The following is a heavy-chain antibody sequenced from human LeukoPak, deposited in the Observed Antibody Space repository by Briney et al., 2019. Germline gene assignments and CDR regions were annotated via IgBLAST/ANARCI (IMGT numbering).Heavy chain of an antibody. V-gene: IGHV3-23*01. CDR2: ISGSGGST. CDR3: AKDPRSASGWYFDL. D-gene: IGHD2-15*01. J-gene: IGHJ2*01. CDR1: GFTFSDYY. Sequence: GGSLRLSCAASGFTFSDYYMTWVRQAPGKGLEWVSTISGSGGSTYYADSVKGRFTISRDNSKNTLYLHMNSLRAEDTAVYYCAKDPRSASGWYFDLWGRGTLVTVSS.